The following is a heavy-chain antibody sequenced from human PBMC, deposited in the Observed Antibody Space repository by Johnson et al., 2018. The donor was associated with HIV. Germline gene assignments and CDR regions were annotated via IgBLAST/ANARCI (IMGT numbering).Heavy chain of an antibody. D-gene: IGHD4-17*01. J-gene: IGHJ3*02. V-gene: IGHV3-30*04. CDR2: SSSDESNK. CDR3: AREGDYASRGTFDI. CDR1: GFTFSSFA. Sequence: QVQLVESGGGVVQPGRSLRLSCAASGFTFSSFAMHWVRQGPGKGLEWVAVSSSDESNKYYPDSVKGRFSISRDNSRKTLYLQMSSLRAEDTAMYFCAREGDYASRGTFDIWGQGTMVTVSS.